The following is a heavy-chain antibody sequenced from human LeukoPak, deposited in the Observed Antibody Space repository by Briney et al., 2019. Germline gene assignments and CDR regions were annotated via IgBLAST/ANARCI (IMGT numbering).Heavy chain of an antibody. Sequence: ASVKVSCKASGGTFSSYAISWVRQAPGQGLEWMGGIIPIFGTANYAQKFQGRVTNTTDESTSTAYMELSSLRSEDTAVYYCSGGTVTTMIFDYWGQGTLVTVSS. D-gene: IGHD4-17*01. CDR1: GGTFSSYA. CDR3: SGGTVTTMIFDY. J-gene: IGHJ4*02. CDR2: IIPIFGTA. V-gene: IGHV1-69*05.